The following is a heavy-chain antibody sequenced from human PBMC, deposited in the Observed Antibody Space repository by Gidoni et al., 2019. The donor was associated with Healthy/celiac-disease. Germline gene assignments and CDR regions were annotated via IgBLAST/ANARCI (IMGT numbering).Heavy chain of an antibody. CDR2: ISGSGGST. CDR1: GFTFSSYA. Sequence: EVQLLESGGGLVQPGGSLRLSCAASGFTFSSYAMSWVRQAPGKGLEGVSAISGSGGSTYYADSVKGRFTISRDNSKNTLYLQMNSLRAEDTAVYYCAKGPIFGVVQASLRYHHWDYWGQGTLVTVSS. CDR3: AKGPIFGVVQASLRYHHWDY. D-gene: IGHD3-3*01. V-gene: IGHV3-23*01. J-gene: IGHJ4*02.